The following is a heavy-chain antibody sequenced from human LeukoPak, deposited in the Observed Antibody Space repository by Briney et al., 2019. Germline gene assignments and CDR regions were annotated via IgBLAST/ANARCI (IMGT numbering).Heavy chain of an antibody. J-gene: IGHJ4*02. CDR2: IKQDGSEK. CDR1: GFTFSSYW. Sequence: GGSLRLSCAASGFTFSSYWMSWVRQAPGKGLEWVANIKQDGSEKYYVDSVKGRFTISRDNAKNSLYLQMSSLRAEDTAVYYCARAEAWGWFSLASFDYWGQGTLVTVSS. CDR3: ARAEAWGWFSLASFDY. V-gene: IGHV3-7*01. D-gene: IGHD6-19*01.